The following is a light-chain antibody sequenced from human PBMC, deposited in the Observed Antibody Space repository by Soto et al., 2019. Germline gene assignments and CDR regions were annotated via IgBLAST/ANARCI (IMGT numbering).Light chain of an antibody. CDR2: KAS. V-gene: IGKV1-5*03. Sequence: PSTLSASVGDRVTIICRASQSISSWLAWYQQKGGKAPKLLISKASNLDSGVPSRFSGSGSGTDFTLTIRSLQPEDFGTYYCQQSYSTPPTLGQGTKVDIK. CDR3: QQSYSTPPT. J-gene: IGKJ1*01. CDR1: QSISSW.